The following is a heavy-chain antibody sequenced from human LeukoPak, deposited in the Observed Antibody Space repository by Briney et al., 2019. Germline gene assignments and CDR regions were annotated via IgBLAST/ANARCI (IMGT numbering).Heavy chain of an antibody. CDR2: IKQDGSEK. J-gene: IGHJ6*03. Sequence: GGSLRLSCAASGFTFSSYWMSWVRQAPGKGLEWVANIKQDGSEKYYVDSVKGRFTISRDNAKNSLYLQMNSLRAEDTAVYYCARGGKQRFYYMDVWGKGTTVTISS. CDR1: GFTFSSYW. CDR3: ARGGKQRFYYMDV. V-gene: IGHV3-7*01. D-gene: IGHD3-3*01.